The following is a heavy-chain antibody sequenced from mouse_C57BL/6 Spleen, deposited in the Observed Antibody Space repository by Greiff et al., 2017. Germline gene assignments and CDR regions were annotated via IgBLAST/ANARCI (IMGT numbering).Heavy chain of an antibody. D-gene: IGHD2-1*01. CDR3: TREGPYGNPDY. V-gene: IGHV1-15*01. CDR2: IDPETGGT. J-gene: IGHJ2*01. Sequence: VQLQQSGAELVRPGASVTLSCKASGYTFTDYEMHWVKQTPVHGLEWIGAIDPETGGTAYNQKFKGKAILTADKSSSTAYMELRSLTSEDSAVYYCTREGPYGNPDYWGQGTTLTVSS. CDR1: GYTFTDYE.